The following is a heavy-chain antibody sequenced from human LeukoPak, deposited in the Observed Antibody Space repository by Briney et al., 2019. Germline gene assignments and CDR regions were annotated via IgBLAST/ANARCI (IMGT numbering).Heavy chain of an antibody. CDR3: ARSYYDTSGYNVRAFDV. CDR2: TYYRSKWYN. Sequence: SQTLSLTCAISGVSVSSNSAAWNWIRQSPSRGLEWLGRTYYRSKWYNDYAVSVKSRITINPDTSKSQFSLQLNSVTPADTAVYYCARSYYDTSGYNVRAFDVWGQGTMVTVSS. V-gene: IGHV6-1*01. CDR1: GVSVSSNSAA. J-gene: IGHJ3*01. D-gene: IGHD3-22*01.